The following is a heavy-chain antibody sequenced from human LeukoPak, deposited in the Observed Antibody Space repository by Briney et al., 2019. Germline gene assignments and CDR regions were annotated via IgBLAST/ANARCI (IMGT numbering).Heavy chain of an antibody. CDR3: ARVNYYDRTGYPRTYYFDY. CDR1: GGSVSSSNYY. CDR2: TYYSGST. V-gene: IGHV4-39*07. Sequence: KPSETLSLTCTVSGGSVSSSNYYWGWIRQPPGKGLEWIGSTYYSGSTHYSPSLKSRVTMSLDTSKNQFSLKLSSVTAADTAVYYCARVNYYDRTGYPRTYYFDYWGQGTLVTVSS. D-gene: IGHD3-22*01. J-gene: IGHJ4*02.